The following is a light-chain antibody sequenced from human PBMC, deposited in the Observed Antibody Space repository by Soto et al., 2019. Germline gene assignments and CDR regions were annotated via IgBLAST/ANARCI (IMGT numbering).Light chain of an antibody. Sequence: QLVLTQPASVSGSPGQSITISCTGTSNDVGGYNYVSWYQQHPGKAPKLMMYEVSNRPSGVSDRFSGSKSGNTASLIISGLLAEDEADYYCSSFTSRTTVLFGGGTQLTVL. CDR2: EVS. CDR3: SSFTSRTTVL. CDR1: SNDVGGYNY. J-gene: IGLJ2*01. V-gene: IGLV2-14*01.